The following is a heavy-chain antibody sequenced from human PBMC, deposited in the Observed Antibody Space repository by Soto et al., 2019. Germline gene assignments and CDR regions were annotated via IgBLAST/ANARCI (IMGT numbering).Heavy chain of an antibody. D-gene: IGHD3-22*01. J-gene: IGHJ4*02. CDR3: ARQIYDSDTGPNFQYYFDS. CDR1: GYSFAGYW. CDR2: IDPSDSQT. V-gene: IGHV5-10-1*01. Sequence: PGESLKISCKGSGYSFAGYWLTWVRQKPGTGLEWMGRIDPSDSQTYYSPSFRGHVTISATKSITTVFLQWSSLRASDTAMYYCARQIYDSDTGPNFQYYFDSWGQGTPVTVS.